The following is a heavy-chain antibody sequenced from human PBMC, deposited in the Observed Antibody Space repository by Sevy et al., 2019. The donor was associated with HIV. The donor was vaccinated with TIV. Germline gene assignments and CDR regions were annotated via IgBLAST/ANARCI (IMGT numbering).Heavy chain of an antibody. CDR1: GFTFSNAW. D-gene: IGHD2-2*03. V-gene: IGHV3-15*01. CDR3: TTDFVGYCSSTSCYYGMDV. J-gene: IGHJ6*02. Sequence: GGSLRLSCAASGFTFSNAWMSWVRQAPGKGLEWVGRIKSKTDGGTTDYAAPVKGRFTISRGDSKNTLYLQMNSLKTEDTAVYYCTTDFVGYCSSTSCYYGMDVWGQGTTVTVSS. CDR2: IKSKTDGGTT.